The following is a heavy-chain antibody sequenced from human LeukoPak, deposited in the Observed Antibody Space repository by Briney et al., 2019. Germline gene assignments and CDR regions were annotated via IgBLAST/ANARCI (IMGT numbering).Heavy chain of an antibody. CDR1: GYTFTSYG. V-gene: IGHV1-18*04. J-gene: IGHJ4*02. Sequence: GASVKVSCKASGYTFTSYGISWVRQAPGQGLEWMGWISAYNGNTNYAQKLQGRVTMTTDTSTSTAYMELRSLRSDDTAVYYCARGWGDIVVVPAAMTFDYWGQGTLSPSPQ. CDR2: ISAYNGNT. D-gene: IGHD2-2*01. CDR3: ARGWGDIVVVPAAMTFDY.